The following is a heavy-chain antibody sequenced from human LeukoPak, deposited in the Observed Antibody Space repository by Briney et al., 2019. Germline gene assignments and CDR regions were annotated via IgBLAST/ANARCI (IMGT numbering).Heavy chain of an antibody. CDR1: GYTFTGYY. J-gene: IGHJ4*02. CDR2: INPNSGDT. D-gene: IGHD1-26*01. V-gene: IGHV1-2*02. CDR3: ARGPATGDY. Sequence: ASVKVSCKASGYTFTGYYMHWVRQAPGQGLEWMGWINPNSGDTDYAQKFQGRVTMTWDTSISTAYMELSRLRSDDTAVYYCARGPATGDYWGQGALVTVSS.